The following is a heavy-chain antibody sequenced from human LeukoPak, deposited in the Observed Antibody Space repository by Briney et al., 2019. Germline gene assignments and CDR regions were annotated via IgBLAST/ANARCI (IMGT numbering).Heavy chain of an antibody. Sequence: GESLKISCKGSGYSFTSYWIGWVRQMPGKGLEWMGIIYPGDSDTRYSPSFQGQVTISADKSISTAYLQWSSLKASDTAMYYCARIRRFRNGRGIAVAGDYWGQGTLVTVSS. CDR2: IYPGDSDT. CDR1: GYSFTSYW. CDR3: ARIRRFRNGRGIAVAGDY. V-gene: IGHV5-51*01. D-gene: IGHD6-19*01. J-gene: IGHJ4*02.